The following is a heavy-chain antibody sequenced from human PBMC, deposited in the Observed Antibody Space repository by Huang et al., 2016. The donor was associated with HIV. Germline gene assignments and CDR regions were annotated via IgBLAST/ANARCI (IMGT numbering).Heavy chain of an antibody. D-gene: IGHD3-22*01. CDR1: GFSISSYW. Sequence: EVQLVESGGGLVQPGGSLRLSCAASGFSISSYWMHLVRQGTGKGLGWVSRIKRGGSSTSYADSVKGRFTISRDNAKNTLYLQMNSLRAEDTAVYYCARDPRIQSWLNFFDYWGQGTLVSVSS. V-gene: IGHV3-74*01. CDR2: IKRGGSST. CDR3: ARDPRIQSWLNFFDY. J-gene: IGHJ4*02.